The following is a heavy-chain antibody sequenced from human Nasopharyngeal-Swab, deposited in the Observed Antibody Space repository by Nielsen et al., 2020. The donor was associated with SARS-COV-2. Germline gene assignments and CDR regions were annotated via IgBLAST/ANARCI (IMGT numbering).Heavy chain of an antibody. V-gene: IGHV1-24*01. CDR2: FDPEDGET. CDR3: ATTTPIVGAPSWFDP. Sequence: ASVKVSCKVSGYTLTELSMHWVRQAPGKGLEWMGGFDPEDGETIYAQKFQGRVTMTEDTSTDTAYMELSRLISEDTAVYYCATTTPIVGAPSWFDPWGQGTLVTLSS. CDR1: GYTLTELS. J-gene: IGHJ5*02. D-gene: IGHD1-26*01.